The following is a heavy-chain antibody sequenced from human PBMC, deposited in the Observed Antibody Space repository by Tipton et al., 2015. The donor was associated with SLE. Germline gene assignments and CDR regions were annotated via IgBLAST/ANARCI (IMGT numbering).Heavy chain of an antibody. CDR2: VNHSGST. D-gene: IGHD4/OR15-4a*01. V-gene: IGHV4-34*01. Sequence: TLSLTCAVYGGSFSDYFWTWIRQSPGKGLEWIGDVNHSGSTDYHPSLKSRVAMSVDTSKNQFSLKLRSVTAADAAVYYCARRCAKGLGYWGQGTLITVSS. J-gene: IGHJ4*02. CDR1: GGSFSDYF. CDR3: ARRCAKGLGY.